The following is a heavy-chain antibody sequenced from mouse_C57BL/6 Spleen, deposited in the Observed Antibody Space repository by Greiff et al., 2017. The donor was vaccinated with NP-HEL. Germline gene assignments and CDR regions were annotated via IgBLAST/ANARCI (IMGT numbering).Heavy chain of an antibody. J-gene: IGHJ1*03. CDR3: AREDYYGSSPYWYFDV. CDR2: VDPNSGGT. Sequence: HVPLQPPGAELVKPGALGKLSCKASCHTFNRYWVHWVEQRPGRGLGWIGRVDPNSGGTKYNEKFKSKATLTVDKPSSTAYMQLSSLTSEDSAVYYCAREDYYGSSPYWYFDVWGTGTTVTVSS. CDR1: CHTFNRYW. V-gene: IGHV1-72*01. D-gene: IGHD1-1*01.